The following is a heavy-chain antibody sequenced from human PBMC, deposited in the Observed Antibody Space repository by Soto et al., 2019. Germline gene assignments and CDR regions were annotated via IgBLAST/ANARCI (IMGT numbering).Heavy chain of an antibody. CDR3: ARRNYVGLYFDY. J-gene: IGHJ4*02. D-gene: IGHD1-7*01. CDR2: ISGSGDST. CDR1: GFTFSSYA. Sequence: EVQLLEAGGGLVQPGGSLRLSCAASGFTFSSYAMSWVRQAPGKGLEWVSVISGSGDSTYYADSVKGRFTISRDNSKNTLYLQMNSLRAEDTAVYYCARRNYVGLYFDYWGQGTRVTVSS. V-gene: IGHV3-23*01.